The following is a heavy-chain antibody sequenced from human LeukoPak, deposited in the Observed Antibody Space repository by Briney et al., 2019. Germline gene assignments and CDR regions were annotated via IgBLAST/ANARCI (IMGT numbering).Heavy chain of an antibody. CDR1: GFTFGSFA. J-gene: IGHJ4*02. CDR3: ARAGYDSQYYFDY. V-gene: IGHV3-23*01. D-gene: IGHD3-3*01. Sequence: GGSLRLSCEASGFTFGSFAMYWVRQAPGKGLDWIAGIFGSGGSPHYADSVKGRFTISRDNSKNTVYLQINSLRAEDTAVYYCARAGYDSQYYFDYWAREPWSPSPQ. CDR2: IFGSGGSP.